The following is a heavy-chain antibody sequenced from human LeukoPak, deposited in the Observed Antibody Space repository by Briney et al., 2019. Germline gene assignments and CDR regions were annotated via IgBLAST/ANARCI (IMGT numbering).Heavy chain of an antibody. J-gene: IGHJ1*01. Sequence: GGSLRLSCAASGFTFSSYAMSWVRQAPGKGLEWVSAISGSGGSTYYADSVKGRFTISRDNSKNTLYLQMNSLRAEDTAVYYCAKALSYYYDSSGYHEYFQHWGQGTLVTVSS. CDR1: GFTFSSYA. CDR2: ISGSGGST. CDR3: AKALSYYYDSSGYHEYFQH. V-gene: IGHV3-23*01. D-gene: IGHD3-22*01.